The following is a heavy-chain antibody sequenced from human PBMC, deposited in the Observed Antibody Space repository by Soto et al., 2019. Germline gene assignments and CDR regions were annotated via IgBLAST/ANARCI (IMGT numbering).Heavy chain of an antibody. CDR3: ARGSPYSSSWGPYFDY. Sequence: SETLSLTCTVSGGSISSYYWSWIRQPPGKGLEWIGYIYYSGSTNYNPSLKSRVTISVDTSKNQFSLKLSSVTAADTAVYYCARGSPYSSSWGPYFDYWGQGTLVTVSS. J-gene: IGHJ4*02. V-gene: IGHV4-59*01. CDR1: GGSISSYY. D-gene: IGHD6-13*01. CDR2: IYYSGST.